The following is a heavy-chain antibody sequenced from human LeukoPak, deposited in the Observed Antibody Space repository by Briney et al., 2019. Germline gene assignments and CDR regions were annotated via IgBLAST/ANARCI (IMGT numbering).Heavy chain of an antibody. Sequence: SQTLSLTCTVSGGSISSGGYYWRWIRQHPGKGLEWIGYIYYSGSTYYNPSLKSRVTISVDTSKNQFSLKLSSVTAADTAVYYCATVNTCGGDCQYFQHWGQGTLVTVSS. CDR1: GGSISSGGYY. V-gene: IGHV4-31*03. CDR2: IYYSGST. D-gene: IGHD2-21*02. J-gene: IGHJ1*01. CDR3: ATVNTCGGDCQYFQH.